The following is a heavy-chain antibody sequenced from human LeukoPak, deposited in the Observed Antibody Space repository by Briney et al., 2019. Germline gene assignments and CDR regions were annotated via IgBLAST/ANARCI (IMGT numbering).Heavy chain of an antibody. CDR2: IYTSGST. CDR3: ARDPPNYYDSSGYFDY. V-gene: IGHV4-4*07. D-gene: IGHD3-22*01. Sequence: SETLSLTCTVSGGSISSYYWSWIRQPAGKGLEWIGRIYTSGSTNYNPSLKSRVTMSVDTPKNQFSLKLSSVTAADTAVYYCARDPPNYYDSSGYFDYWGQGTLVTVPS. J-gene: IGHJ4*02. CDR1: GGSISSYY.